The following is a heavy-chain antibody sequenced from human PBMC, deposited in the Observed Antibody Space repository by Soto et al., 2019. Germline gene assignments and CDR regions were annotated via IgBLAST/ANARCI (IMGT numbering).Heavy chain of an antibody. Sequence: ASVKVSCKASGYTFTGYYMHWVRQAPGQGLEWMGWINPNSGGTNYAQKFQGRVTMTRDTSISTAYMELSRLRSDDTAVYYCAREYGSRPDYYGMDVWGKGTMVTVSS. CDR1: GYTFTGYY. D-gene: IGHD3-10*01. V-gene: IGHV1-2*02. J-gene: IGHJ6*04. CDR2: INPNSGGT. CDR3: AREYGSRPDYYGMDV.